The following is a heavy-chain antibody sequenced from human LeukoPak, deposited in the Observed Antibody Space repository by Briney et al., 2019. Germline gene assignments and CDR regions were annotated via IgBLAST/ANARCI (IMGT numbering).Heavy chain of an antibody. CDR1: GGTFSSYA. CDR2: IIPIFGTA. CDR3: ARERDYYYDSSGYLPSSFDY. V-gene: IGHV1-69*13. J-gene: IGHJ4*02. Sequence: ASVKVSCKASGGTFSSYAISWVRQAPGQGLEWMGGIIPIFGTANYAQKFQGRVTITADESASTAYMELSSLRSEDTAVYYCARERDYYYDSSGYLPSSFDYWGQGTLVTVSS. D-gene: IGHD3-22*01.